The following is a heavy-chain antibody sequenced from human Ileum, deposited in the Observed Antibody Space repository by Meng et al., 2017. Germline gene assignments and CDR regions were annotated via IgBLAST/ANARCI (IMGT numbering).Heavy chain of an antibody. CDR2: ISTSIITT. CDR1: GLTFSDFS. D-gene: IGHD1-26*01. J-gene: IGHJ3*02. Sequence: QGQLLEAGGGLVKPGGSLRLSCEGSGLTFSDFSMSWIRQAPGKGLEWISYISTSIITTYYADSVKGRFTISRDNAKNSLYLQMNNLRAEDTAVYYCAAMDTIVGALDIWGQGTVVTVSS. CDR3: AAMDTIVGALDI. V-gene: IGHV3-11*04.